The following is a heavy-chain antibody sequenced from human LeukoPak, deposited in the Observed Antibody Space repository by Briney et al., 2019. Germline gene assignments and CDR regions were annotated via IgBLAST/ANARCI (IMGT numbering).Heavy chain of an antibody. CDR3: AKGGLYYYYGMDV. Sequence: GGSLRLSCAASGFRFSDFTMTWVRQAPGKGPEWVSAIGGRGGSTYYADSLGGRFTISRDNSKNTLYLQMNSLRAEDTAVYYCAKGGLYYYYGMDVWGQGTTVTVSS. CDR2: IGGRGGST. V-gene: IGHV3-23*01. D-gene: IGHD1-26*01. CDR1: GFRFSDFT. J-gene: IGHJ6*02.